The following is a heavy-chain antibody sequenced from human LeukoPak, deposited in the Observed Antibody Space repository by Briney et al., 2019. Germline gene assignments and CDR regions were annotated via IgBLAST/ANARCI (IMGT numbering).Heavy chain of an antibody. J-gene: IGHJ4*02. CDR2: IYHSGST. V-gene: IGHV4-4*02. Sequence: SGTLSLTCAVSGGSISSSNWWSWVRQPPGKGLEWIGEIYHSGSTNYNPSLKSRVTISVDKSKNQFSLKLSSVTAADTAVYYCARSPKVQDYYGSGSYFDYWGQGTLVTVSS. CDR1: GGSISSSNW. CDR3: ARSPKVQDYYGSGSYFDY. D-gene: IGHD3-10*01.